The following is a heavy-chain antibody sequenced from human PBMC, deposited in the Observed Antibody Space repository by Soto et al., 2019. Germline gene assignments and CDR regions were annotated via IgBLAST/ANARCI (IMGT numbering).Heavy chain of an antibody. D-gene: IGHD2-15*01. CDR3: ASWLKGPDIGNYYYGMDV. J-gene: IGHJ6*02. Sequence: QVQLVQSGAEVKKPGSSVKVSCKASGGAFSDYAFSWVRQAPGQGLEWLGGIMPIFRAPDYAQKFQGRVSIPAXEXAXTXXMEINSLRSEHTAVYYCASWLKGPDIGNYYYGMDVWGQGSTVTVS. CDR2: IMPIFRAP. CDR1: GGAFSDYA. V-gene: IGHV1-69*12.